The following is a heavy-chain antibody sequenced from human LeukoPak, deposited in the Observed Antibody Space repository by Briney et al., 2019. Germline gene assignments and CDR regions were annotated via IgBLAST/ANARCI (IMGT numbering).Heavy chain of an antibody. D-gene: IGHD4-17*01. CDR1: GGSISSGDYY. J-gene: IGHJ4*02. CDR3: ARASGYNVGDYSADY. V-gene: IGHV4-30-4*01. CDR2: IYYSGST. Sequence: TSETLSLTCTVSGGSISSGDYYRSWIRQPPGKGLEWIGYIYYSGSTYYNPSLESRVIISADMSKNQFSLNLNSVTAADTAVYYCARASGYNVGDYSADYWGQGSLVTVSS.